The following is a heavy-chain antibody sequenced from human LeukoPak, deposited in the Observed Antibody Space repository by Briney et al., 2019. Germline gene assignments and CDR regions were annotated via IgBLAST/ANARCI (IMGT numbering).Heavy chain of an antibody. Sequence: GGSLRLSCAASGFSFSTYAMSWVRQAPGKGLEYVAAISSNGGNTYYPNSVKGRFTISRDNSKNTLFLQMGSLRLEDTAVYYCAGPTDRTRNWFFDVWGRGSLVTVSS. D-gene: IGHD1-7*01. CDR1: GFSFSTYA. CDR3: AGPTDRTRNWFFDV. J-gene: IGHJ2*01. V-gene: IGHV3-64*01. CDR2: ISSNGGNT.